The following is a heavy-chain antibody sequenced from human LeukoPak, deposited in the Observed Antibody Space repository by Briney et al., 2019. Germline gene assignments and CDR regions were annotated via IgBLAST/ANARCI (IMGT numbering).Heavy chain of an antibody. CDR3: ARDQLGYDFWSGYYVASYYYYGMDV. CDR1: GYTFTSYA. CDR2: INAGNGNT. V-gene: IGHV1-3*01. J-gene: IGHJ6*02. Sequence: ASVKVSCKASGYTFTSYAMHWVRQAPGQRLEWMGWINAGNGNTKYSQKFQGRVTITRDTSASTAYMELRSLRSDDTAVYYCARDQLGYDFWSGYYVASYYYYGMDVWGQGTTVTVSS. D-gene: IGHD3-3*01.